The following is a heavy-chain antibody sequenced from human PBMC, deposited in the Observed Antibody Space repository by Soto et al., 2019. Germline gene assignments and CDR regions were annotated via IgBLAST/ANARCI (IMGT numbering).Heavy chain of an antibody. CDR3: AGGQGSSSDLYDY. D-gene: IGHD6-6*01. CDR2: ISSSGSTI. V-gene: IGHV3-48*03. CDR1: GFTFSSYE. J-gene: IGHJ4*02. Sequence: PGGSLRLSCAASGFTFSSYEMNWVRQAPGKGLEWVSYISSSGSTIYYADSVKGRFTISRDNAKNSLYLQMNSLRAEDTAVYYCAGGQGSSSDLYDYWGQGTLVTVSS.